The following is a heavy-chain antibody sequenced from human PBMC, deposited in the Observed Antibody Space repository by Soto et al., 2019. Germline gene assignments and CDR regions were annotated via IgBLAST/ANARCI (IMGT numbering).Heavy chain of an antibody. V-gene: IGHV1-69*04. CDR3: ARDGGYGEHP. Sequence: SSYTISWVRQPPGQGLEWMGRIIPILGIANYAQKFQGRVTITADKSTSTAYMELSSLRSEDTAVYYCARDGGYGEHPWGQGTLVTVSS. J-gene: IGHJ5*02. D-gene: IGHD4-17*01. CDR1: SSYT. CDR2: IIPILGIA.